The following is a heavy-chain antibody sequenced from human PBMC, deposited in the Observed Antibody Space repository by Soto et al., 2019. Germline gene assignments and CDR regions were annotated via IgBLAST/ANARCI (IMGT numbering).Heavy chain of an antibody. CDR3: ARAGIAAAGVYYYYGMDV. J-gene: IGHJ6*02. V-gene: IGHV1-46*01. Sequence: GASVKVSCKASGYTFTSYYMHWVRQAPGQGLEWMGIINPSGGSTSYAQKFRGRVTMTRDTSTSTVYMELSSLRSEDTAVYYCARAGIAAAGVYYYYGMDVWGQGTTVTVSS. D-gene: IGHD6-13*01. CDR1: GYTFTSYY. CDR2: INPSGGST.